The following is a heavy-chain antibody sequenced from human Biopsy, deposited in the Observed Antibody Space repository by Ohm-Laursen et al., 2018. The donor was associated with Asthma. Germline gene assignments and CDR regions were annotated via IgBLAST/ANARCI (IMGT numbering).Heavy chain of an antibody. D-gene: IGHD3-10*01. CDR1: GYTFNSAG. CDR3: ARAVDYSHYYGIDV. V-gene: IGHV1-18*01. CDR2: ISVYNGNT. J-gene: IGHJ6*02. Sequence: SSVTVSCKTSGYTFNSAGITWVRQAPGQGLEWLGWISVYNGNTKVAQKLQDRDTMITDTSTSTAYMELRSLRSDDTAVYFCARAVDYSHYYGIDVWGQGTTVTVS.